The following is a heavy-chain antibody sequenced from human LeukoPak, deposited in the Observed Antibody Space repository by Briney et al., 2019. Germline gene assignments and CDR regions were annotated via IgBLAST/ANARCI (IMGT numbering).Heavy chain of an antibody. J-gene: IGHJ4*01. CDR3: VKGAYDYIEVAYFDF. Sequence: GGSLRLSCAASGFSFNNYAMNWVRQAPGKGLEWISIIIGSSGATVYADSVKGRFTISRDISKNTLYLQMNNLRVEDTAVYYCVKGAYDYIEVAYFDFWGQGILVTVS. V-gene: IGHV3-23*01. CDR1: GFSFNNYA. D-gene: IGHD5-12*01. CDR2: IIGSSGAT.